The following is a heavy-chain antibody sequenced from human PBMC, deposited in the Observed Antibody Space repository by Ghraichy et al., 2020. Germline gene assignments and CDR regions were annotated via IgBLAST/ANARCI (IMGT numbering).Heavy chain of an antibody. CDR3: ARDERYYDCSGYSIWFDP. D-gene: IGHD3-22*01. J-gene: IGHJ5*02. CDR2: IYTTGST. V-gene: IGHV4-4*07. Sequence: ESLNISCTVSGGSISSYYWSWIRQPAGKGLEWIGHIYTTGSTNYNPSLNSRVTMSVDTSKNQFSLKMSSVTAADPAVYYCARDERYYDCSGYSIWFDPWGQGTLVTVSS. CDR1: GGSISSYY.